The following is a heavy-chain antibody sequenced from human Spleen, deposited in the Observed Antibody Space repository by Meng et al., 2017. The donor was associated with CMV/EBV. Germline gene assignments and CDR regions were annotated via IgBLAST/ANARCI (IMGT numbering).Heavy chain of an antibody. CDR1: GFTFSSYA. Sequence: GESLKISCAASGFTFSSYAMHWVRQAPGKGLEWVAVISYDGSNKYYADSVKGRFTISRDNAKNTLYLQMNSLRVEDTAVYYCAKYSAVGERLYYFDYWGQGTLVTVSS. V-gene: IGHV3-30-3*01. D-gene: IGHD2-21*01. CDR3: AKYSAVGERLYYFDY. CDR2: ISYDGSNK. J-gene: IGHJ4*02.